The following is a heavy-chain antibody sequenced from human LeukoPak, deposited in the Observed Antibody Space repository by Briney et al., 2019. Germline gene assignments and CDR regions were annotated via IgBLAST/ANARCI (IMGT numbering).Heavy chain of an antibody. CDR3: ASLSSSGYLGPVDY. J-gene: IGHJ4*02. V-gene: IGHV3-53*01. D-gene: IGHD3-22*01. Sequence: GGSLRLSCAASGFTVSSNYMSWVRQAPGKGLEWVSVIYSGGSTYYADSVKGRFTIPRDNSKNTLYLQMNSLRAEDTAVYYCASLSSSGYLGPVDYWGQGTLVTVSS. CDR1: GFTVSSNY. CDR2: IYSGGST.